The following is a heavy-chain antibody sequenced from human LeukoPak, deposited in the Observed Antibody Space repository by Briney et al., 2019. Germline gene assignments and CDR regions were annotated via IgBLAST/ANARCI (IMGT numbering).Heavy chain of an antibody. D-gene: IGHD2-15*01. Sequence: ASVKVSCKASGYTFTSYGISWVRQAPGQGLEWMGWISAYNGNTNYAQKLQGKVTMTTDTSTSTAYMELRSLRSDDTAVYYCARDERGGSKADYWGQGTLVTVSS. V-gene: IGHV1-18*01. CDR2: ISAYNGNT. J-gene: IGHJ4*02. CDR3: ARDERGGSKADY. CDR1: GYTFTSYG.